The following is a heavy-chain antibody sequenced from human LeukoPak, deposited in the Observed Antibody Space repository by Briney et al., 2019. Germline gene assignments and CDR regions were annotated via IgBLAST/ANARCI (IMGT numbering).Heavy chain of an antibody. CDR1: GYTFTSYY. CDR2: INPSGGST. J-gene: IGHJ5*02. V-gene: IGHV1-46*01. Sequence: ASVKVSCKASGYTFTSYYMHWVRQAPGQGLEWMGTINPSGGSTSYAQKFQGRVTMTRDMSTSTVYMELNSLRSDDTVVYYCTRRASGIWFDPWGQGTLVIVSS. CDR3: TRRASGIWFDP. D-gene: IGHD3-10*01.